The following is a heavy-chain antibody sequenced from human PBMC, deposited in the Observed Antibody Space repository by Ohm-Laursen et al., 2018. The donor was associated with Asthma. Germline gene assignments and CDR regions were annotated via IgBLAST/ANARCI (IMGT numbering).Heavy chain of an antibody. D-gene: IGHD3-3*01. CDR2: ISYDGRNK. J-gene: IGHJ4*02. CDR3: ARDRNDFWSGPSGY. CDR1: GFTFSSFG. Sequence: SLRLSCAASGFTFSSFGMFWVRQAPGKGLEWVAVISYDGRNKYYADSVKGRFTVSRDDSKNTLYLQMNSLRAEDTAVYYCARDRNDFWSGPSGYWGQGTLVTVSS. V-gene: IGHV3-30*03.